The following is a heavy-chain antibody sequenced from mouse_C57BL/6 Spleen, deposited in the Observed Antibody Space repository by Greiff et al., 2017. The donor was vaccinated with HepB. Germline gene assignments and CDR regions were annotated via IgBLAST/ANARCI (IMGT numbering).Heavy chain of an antibody. CDR2: IYPGSGST. V-gene: IGHV1-55*01. J-gene: IGHJ3*01. Sequence: QVQLQQSGAELVKPGASVKMSCKASGYTFTSYWITWVKQRPGQGLEWIGDIYPGSGSTNYNEKFKSKATLTVDTSSSTAYMQLSSLTSEDSAVYYCAREGGRGAWFAYWGQGTLVTVSA. CDR1: GYTFTSYW. CDR3: AREGGRGAWFAY.